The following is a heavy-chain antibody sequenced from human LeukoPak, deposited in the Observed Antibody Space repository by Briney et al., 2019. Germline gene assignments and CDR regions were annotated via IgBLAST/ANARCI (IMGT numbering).Heavy chain of an antibody. CDR1: GFTFSSYS. V-gene: IGHV3-21*01. Sequence: GGSLRLSCAASGFTFSSYSMNWVRQAPGKGLEWVSSISSSSSYIYYADSVKGRFTISRDNAKNSLYLQMNSLRAEDTAVYYCARGPPIDPDYFDYWGQGTLDTVSS. CDR3: ARGPPIDPDYFDY. CDR2: ISSSSSYI. D-gene: IGHD2-15*01. J-gene: IGHJ4*02.